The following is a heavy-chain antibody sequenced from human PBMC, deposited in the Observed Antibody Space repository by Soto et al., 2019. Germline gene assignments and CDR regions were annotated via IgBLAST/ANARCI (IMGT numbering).Heavy chain of an antibody. V-gene: IGHV4-31*03. CDR3: ARVAGAFGDYFDY. J-gene: IGHJ4*02. Sequence: TLSLTCTVSGGSISSTLYYWSWIRQRPGKGLEWIGYIYYSGSAYYSPSLKSRLTMSVDTSKNQFSLNLSSVTAADTAVYYCARVAGAFGDYFDYWGQGTLVTVSS. D-gene: IGHD3-3*01. CDR1: GGSISSTLYY. CDR2: IYYSGSA.